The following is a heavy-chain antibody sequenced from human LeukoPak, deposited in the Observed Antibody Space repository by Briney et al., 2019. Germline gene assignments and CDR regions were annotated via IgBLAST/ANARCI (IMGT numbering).Heavy chain of an antibody. J-gene: IGHJ4*02. Sequence: PSETLSLTCTVSGGSISSYYWSWIRQPPGKGLEWIGYIYYSGSTNYNPSLKSRVTISVDTSKNQFSLKLSSVTAADTAVYYCARGPPWFGGWGAGMYYFDYWGQGTLVTVSS. V-gene: IGHV4-59*12. CDR3: ARGPPWFGGWGAGMYYFDY. CDR2: IYYSGST. D-gene: IGHD3-10*01. CDR1: GGSISSYY.